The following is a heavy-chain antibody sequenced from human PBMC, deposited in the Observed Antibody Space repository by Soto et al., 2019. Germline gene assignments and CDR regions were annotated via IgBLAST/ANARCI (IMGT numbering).Heavy chain of an antibody. V-gene: IGHV3-33*01. CDR3: ARGAGGYDFRPIEEYYFDY. CDR1: GFTFSSYG. Sequence: QVQLVESGGGVVQPGRSLRLSCAASGFTFSSYGMHWVRQAPGKGLEWVAVIWYDGSNKYYADSVKGRFTISRDNSKNTLYLQMNSLRAEEKAVYYCARGAGGYDFRPIEEYYFDYWGQGTLVTVSS. J-gene: IGHJ4*02. D-gene: IGHD3-3*01. CDR2: IWYDGSNK.